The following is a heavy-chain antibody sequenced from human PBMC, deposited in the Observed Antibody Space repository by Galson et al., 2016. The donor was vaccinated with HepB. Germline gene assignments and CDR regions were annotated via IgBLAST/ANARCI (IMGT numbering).Heavy chain of an antibody. CDR2: ISYSSSYM. D-gene: IGHD3-16*01. J-gene: IGHJ4*02. CDR1: GYTFTDYY. CDR3: ARDRGGGAPKLVIFDY. Sequence: SCKASGYTFTDYYMHWVRQAPGKGLEWVSSISYSSSYMPYADAVKGRFTISRDNAKNSLYLQMNSLGAEDTAVYFCARDRGGGAPKLVIFDYWGQGTLVTVSS. V-gene: IGHV3-21*01.